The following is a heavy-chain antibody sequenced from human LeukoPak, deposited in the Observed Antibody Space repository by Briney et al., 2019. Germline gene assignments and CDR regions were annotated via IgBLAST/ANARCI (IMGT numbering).Heavy chain of an antibody. CDR2: IWYDGSHK. CDR1: GFTFSSYA. J-gene: IGHJ6*03. Sequence: GGSLRLSCAASGFTFSSYAMHWVRQAPGKGLEGVAVIWYDGSHKDYADSVKGRFTISRDNSKNTLYLQLDSLRAEDTAVYYCARDAFYYDSSGYYRFYFYYYMDVWGKGTTVTVSS. V-gene: IGHV3-33*08. CDR3: ARDAFYYDSSGYYRFYFYYYMDV. D-gene: IGHD3-22*01.